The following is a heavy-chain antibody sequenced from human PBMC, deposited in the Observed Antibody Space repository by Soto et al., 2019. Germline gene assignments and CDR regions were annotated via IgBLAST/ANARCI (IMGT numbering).Heavy chain of an antibody. D-gene: IGHD6-13*01. CDR1: GFTFSSYG. CDR3: ARPLEQHQLGFGMDV. J-gene: IGHJ6*01. V-gene: IGHV3-33*01. CDR2: KWYDGSKI. Sequence: QVQLVQSGGGVVQPGGSLGLSCAPPGFTFSSYGIHWFRQAPGKGLEWVAVKWYDGSKIYYADSVKGRFTISRDNSKSTLYLHMNSLRAADTAVYYCARPLEQHQLGFGMDVWGQGSPVTVSS.